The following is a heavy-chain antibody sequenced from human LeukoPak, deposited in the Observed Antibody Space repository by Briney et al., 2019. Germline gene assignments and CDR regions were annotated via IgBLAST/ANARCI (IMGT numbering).Heavy chain of an antibody. CDR2: ISGSGGST. Sequence: GGSLRLSCAASGFTFSSYAMSWVRQAPGKGLEWVSAISGSGGSTYYADSVKGRFTISRDNSKNTLYLQMNSLRAEDTAVYYCAKDAVSSWSGHSNYFDYWGQGTLVTVSS. CDR1: GFTFSSYA. J-gene: IGHJ4*02. D-gene: IGHD3-3*01. V-gene: IGHV3-23*01. CDR3: AKDAVSSWSGHSNYFDY.